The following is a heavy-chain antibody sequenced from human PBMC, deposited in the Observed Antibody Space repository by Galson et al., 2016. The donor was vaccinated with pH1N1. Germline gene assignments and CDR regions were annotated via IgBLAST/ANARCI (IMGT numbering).Heavy chain of an antibody. CDR2: IYYSGST. D-gene: IGHD3-16*01. CDR3: AMVPRGEFLYYMDA. J-gene: IGHJ6*03. Sequence: TLSLTCTVSGGSISSGGYYWSWIRQHPGKGLEWIGYIYYSGSTYYNPSLKSRVTISVDTSKNQFSLKLSSVTAADTAVYYCAMVPRGEFLYYMDAWGKGTTVTVSS. CDR1: GGSISSGGYY. V-gene: IGHV4-31*03.